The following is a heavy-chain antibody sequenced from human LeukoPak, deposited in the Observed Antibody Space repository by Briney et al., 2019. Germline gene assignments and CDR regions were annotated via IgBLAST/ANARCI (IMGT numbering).Heavy chain of an antibody. D-gene: IGHD1-26*01. J-gene: IGHJ4*02. V-gene: IGHV4-39*07. CDR1: GGSLSSSSYY. CDR2: MYYSGST. CDR3: ARSSGSFDS. Sequence: SETLSLTCTVSGGSLSSSSYYWGWIRQPPGKGLEWIGSMYYSGSTYYNPSLKSRVTISVDTSKNQFSLNVSSVTAADTAVYYCARSSGSFDSWGQGTLVTVSS.